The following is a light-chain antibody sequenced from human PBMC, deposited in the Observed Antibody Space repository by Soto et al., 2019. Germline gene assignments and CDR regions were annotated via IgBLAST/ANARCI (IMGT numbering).Light chain of an antibody. CDR1: QRILNY. J-gene: IGKJ2*01. Sequence: DIQMTQSPSSLSASVGDRVTITCRASQRILNYLNWYQQKPGKAPKLLISAASSLQSGVPSRFSGSGSGTDFTLTITSLQPEDFATYFCQQSHSISVTFGQGTNLEIK. CDR3: QQSHSISVT. V-gene: IGKV1-39*01. CDR2: AAS.